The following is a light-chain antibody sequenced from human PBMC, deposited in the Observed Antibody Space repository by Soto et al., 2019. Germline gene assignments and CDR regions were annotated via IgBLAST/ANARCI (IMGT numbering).Light chain of an antibody. CDR2: DAS. V-gene: IGKV3-11*01. Sequence: EIVLTQSPATLSLSPGERATLSCRASQSVSSYLAWYQQKPGQAPRLLIYDASNRATGIPARFSGSGSGTGFTLTINSLEPEDSAVYYCQQRSNWPSITFGQGTRLEIK. CDR1: QSVSSY. CDR3: QQRSNWPSIT. J-gene: IGKJ5*01.